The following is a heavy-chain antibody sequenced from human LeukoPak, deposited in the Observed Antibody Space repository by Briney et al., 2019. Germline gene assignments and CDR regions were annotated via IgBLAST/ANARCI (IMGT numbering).Heavy chain of an antibody. J-gene: IGHJ6*02. D-gene: IGHD4-17*01. CDR3: TTGCTVTTAGMDV. Sequence: GGSLRLSCAASGFTFSNAWMSWVRQAPGKGLEWVGRIKSKTDGGTTDYAAPVKDRFTISRDDSKNTLYLQMNSLKTEDTAMYYRTTGCTVTTAGMDVWGQGTTVTVSS. CDR1: GFTFSNAW. V-gene: IGHV3-15*01. CDR2: IKSKTDGGTT.